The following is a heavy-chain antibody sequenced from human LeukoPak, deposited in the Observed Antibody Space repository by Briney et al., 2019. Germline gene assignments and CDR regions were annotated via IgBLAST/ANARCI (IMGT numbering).Heavy chain of an antibody. Sequence: ASVKVSCKASGYTLTSYGISWVRQAPGQGLEWMGWISAYNGNTNYAQKLQGRVTMTTDTSTSTAYMELRSLRSDDTAVYYCARGVLLWFGELVLSDWFDPWGQGTLVTVSS. CDR3: ARGVLLWFGELVLSDWFDP. D-gene: IGHD3-10*01. J-gene: IGHJ5*02. CDR1: GYTLTSYG. CDR2: ISAYNGNT. V-gene: IGHV1-18*01.